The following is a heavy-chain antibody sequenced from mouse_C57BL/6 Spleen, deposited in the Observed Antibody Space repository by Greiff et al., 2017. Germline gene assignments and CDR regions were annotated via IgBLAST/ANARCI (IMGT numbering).Heavy chain of an antibody. CDR3: ARTGGNYGYFDY. J-gene: IGHJ2*01. D-gene: IGHD1-1*02. V-gene: IGHV14-2*01. CDR1: GYNINDYY. CDR2: IDPEDGGT. Sequence: EVQLQQSGAELVKPGASVKLSCTASGYNINDYYMHWVKQRTVQGLEWIGSIDPEDGGTNYDPKFQGKATIPADTSSNTAYLKLSSLTSEDTAVYYYARTGGNYGYFDYWGQGTTLTVSS.